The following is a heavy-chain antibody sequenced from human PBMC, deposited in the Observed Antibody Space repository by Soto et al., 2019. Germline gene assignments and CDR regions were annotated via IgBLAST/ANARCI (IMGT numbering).Heavy chain of an antibody. Sequence: GGSPRLSCAASGFTFSSYGMHWVRQAPGKGLEWVAVISYDGSNKYYADSVKGRFTISRDNSKNTLYLQMNSLRAEDTAVYYCAKEGCSGGSCYSGNWFDPWGQGTLVTVSS. CDR1: GFTFSSYG. D-gene: IGHD2-15*01. V-gene: IGHV3-30*18. CDR2: ISYDGSNK. CDR3: AKEGCSGGSCYSGNWFDP. J-gene: IGHJ5*02.